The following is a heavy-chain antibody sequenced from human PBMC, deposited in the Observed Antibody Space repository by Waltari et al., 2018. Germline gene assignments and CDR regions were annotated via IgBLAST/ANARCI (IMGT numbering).Heavy chain of an antibody. D-gene: IGHD2-15*01. V-gene: IGHV1-69*04. CDR1: GGTFSSYA. CDR2: IIPILGIA. J-gene: IGHJ4*02. Sequence: QVQLVQSGAEVKTPGSSVKVSCKASGGTFSSYAIRWVRQAPGQGLEWMGRIIPILGIANYAQKFQGRVTITADESTSTAYMELSSLRSEDTAVYYCASYACSGGSCQYYFDYWGQGTLVTVSS. CDR3: ASYACSGGSCQYYFDY.